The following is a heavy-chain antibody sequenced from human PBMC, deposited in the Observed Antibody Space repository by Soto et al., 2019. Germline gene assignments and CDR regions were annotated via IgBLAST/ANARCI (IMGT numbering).Heavy chain of an antibody. CDR2: IYYSGST. D-gene: IGHD5-18*01. Sequence: SETLSLTCTVSGGSISSSSYYWGWIRQPPGKGLEWIGSIYYSGSTYYNPSLKSRVTISVDTSKNQFSLKLSSVTAADTAVYYCAGRGYSYGNDYWGQGTLVTVSS. V-gene: IGHV4-39*01. CDR1: GGSISSSSYY. J-gene: IGHJ4*02. CDR3: AGRGYSYGNDY.